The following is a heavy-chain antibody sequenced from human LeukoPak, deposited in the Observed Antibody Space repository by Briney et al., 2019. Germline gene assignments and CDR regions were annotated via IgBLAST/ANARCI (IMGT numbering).Heavy chain of an antibody. CDR2: IRSKASGGAI. CDR3: TREVDGMSAY. V-gene: IGHV3-49*04. D-gene: IGHD1-14*01. Sequence: GGSLRLSCTASGFNFGNYAMSWVRQAPGKGLEWLGFIRSKASGGAIEYDPSVDGRFTISRDDSKSIAYLQMTSLKTEDTATYFCTREVDGMSAYWGQGTLDTVSS. J-gene: IGHJ4*02. CDR1: GFNFGNYA.